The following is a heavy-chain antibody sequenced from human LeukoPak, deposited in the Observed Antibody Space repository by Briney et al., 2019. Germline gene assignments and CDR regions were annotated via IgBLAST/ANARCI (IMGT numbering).Heavy chain of an antibody. J-gene: IGHJ5*02. CDR1: GGSISSYY. CDR2: IYTSGST. CDR3: ARDGGNSDVPTYNWFDP. V-gene: IGHV4-4*07. D-gene: IGHD4-23*01. Sequence: SETLSLTCTVSGGSISSYYWSWIRQPAGKGLEWIGRIYTSGSTNYNPSLKSRVTMSVDTSKNQFSLKLSSVTAADTAVYYCARDGGNSDVPTYNWFDPWGQGTLVTVSS.